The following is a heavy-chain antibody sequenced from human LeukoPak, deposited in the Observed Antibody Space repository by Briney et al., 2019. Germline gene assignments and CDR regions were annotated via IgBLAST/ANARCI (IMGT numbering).Heavy chain of an antibody. V-gene: IGHV4-59*08. CDR3: ARHSLSGYDYGSFGY. CDR2: IYYSGST. J-gene: IGHJ4*02. D-gene: IGHD5-12*01. CDR1: GGSISNFY. Sequence: SETLSLTCTVSGGSISNFYWSWLRPPPRKGLEWIAYIYYSGSTDYNPSLKSRVTISVDTSKNQFSLKLSSVTAADTAMYYCARHSLSGYDYGSFGYWGQGSLVTVSS.